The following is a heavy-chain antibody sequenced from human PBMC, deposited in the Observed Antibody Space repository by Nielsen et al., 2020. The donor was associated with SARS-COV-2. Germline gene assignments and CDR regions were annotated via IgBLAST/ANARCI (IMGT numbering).Heavy chain of an antibody. CDR2: IKYSGST. D-gene: IGHD3-3*01. V-gene: IGHV4-31*11. CDR1: GDSISRPDYY. CDR3: ARGVPYYDFWSGYYTN. J-gene: IGHJ4*02. Sequence: SETLSLTCAVSGDSISRPDYYWSWIRQHPEKGLEWIGYIKYSGSTYYTPSLKSRVTISVDTSKNQFSLKLSSVTAADTAVYYCARGVPYYDFWSGYYTNWGQGTLVTVSS.